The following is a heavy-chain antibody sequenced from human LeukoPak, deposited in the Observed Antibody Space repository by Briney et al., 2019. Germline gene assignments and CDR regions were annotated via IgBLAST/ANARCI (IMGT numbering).Heavy chain of an antibody. CDR2: INWNSGSK. CDR3: VRHFKSVATMQIDY. V-gene: IGHV3-20*01. Sequence: PGGSLRLSCATSGFTFEDHGLSWVRQAPGKGLEWVSGINWNSGSKRYAASVKGRFTISRDNARNSVYLEMTSLRVEDTAFYHCVRHFKSVATMQIDYWGQGILVSVSS. D-gene: IGHD5-12*01. CDR1: GFTFEDHG. J-gene: IGHJ4*02.